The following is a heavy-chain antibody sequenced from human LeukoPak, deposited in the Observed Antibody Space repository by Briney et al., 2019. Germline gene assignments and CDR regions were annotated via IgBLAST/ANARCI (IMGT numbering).Heavy chain of an antibody. V-gene: IGHV3-53*01. J-gene: IGHJ4*02. CDR1: GFTVSSNY. CDR3: ASALVVPATFDY. D-gene: IGHD2-2*01. Sequence: AGGSLRLSCAASGFTVSSNYMSWVRQAPGKGLGWVSVIYSGGSTYYADSVKGRFTISRDNSKNTLYLQMNSLRAEDTAVYYCASALVVPATFDYWGQGTLVTVSS. CDR2: IYSGGST.